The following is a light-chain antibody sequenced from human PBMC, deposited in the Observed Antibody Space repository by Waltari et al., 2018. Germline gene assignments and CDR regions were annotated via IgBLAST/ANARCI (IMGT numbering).Light chain of an antibody. V-gene: IGKV3-20*01. Sequence: PGTLSLSPGERATLSCRASQSVGRSLAWYQQKPGQAPRLLIYDTAIRATGTPGRFSGSGSGTDFSLAISSLEPEDFAVYFCQHYVNLPVTFGQGTKVEI. J-gene: IGKJ1*01. CDR3: QHYVNLPVT. CDR2: DTA. CDR1: QSVGRS.